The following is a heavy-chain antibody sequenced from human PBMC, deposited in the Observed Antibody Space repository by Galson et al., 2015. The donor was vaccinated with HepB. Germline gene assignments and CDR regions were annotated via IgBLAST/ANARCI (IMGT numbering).Heavy chain of an antibody. D-gene: IGHD3-10*01. V-gene: IGHV3-30*18. CDR3: AKSPVEIITCYFDN. CDR1: GFTFSSYG. J-gene: IGHJ4*02. Sequence: SLRLSCAASGFTFSSYGMHWVRQAPGKGLEWVAVISYDGSNKYYADSVKGRFTISRDNSKNTLHLQINSLRAEDTAVYYCAKSPVEIITCYFDNWGQGTLVTVSS. CDR2: ISYDGSNK.